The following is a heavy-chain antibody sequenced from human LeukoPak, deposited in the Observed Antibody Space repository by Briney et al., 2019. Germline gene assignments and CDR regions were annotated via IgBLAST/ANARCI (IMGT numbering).Heavy chain of an antibody. CDR3: AKGAIRSYLHFDY. CDR2: ISYDGSNK. Sequence: GRSLRLSCAASGFTFSSYGMHWVRQAPGKGLEWVAVISYDGSNKYYADSVKGRFTISRDNSKNTLYLQMNSLRAEDTAVYYCAKGAIRSYLHFDYWGQGTLVTVSS. J-gene: IGHJ4*02. V-gene: IGHV3-30*18. D-gene: IGHD3-16*02. CDR1: GFTFSSYG.